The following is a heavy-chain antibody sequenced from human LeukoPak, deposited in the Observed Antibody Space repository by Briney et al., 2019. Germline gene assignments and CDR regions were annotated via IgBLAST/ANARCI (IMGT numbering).Heavy chain of an antibody. D-gene: IGHD3-22*01. J-gene: IGHJ4*02. Sequence: PSETLSLTCAVYGGSFSGYYWSWIRQPPGKGLEWIGEINHSGSTNYNPSLKSRVTISVDTSKNQFSLKLSSVTAADTAVYYCASRADYDSSGYYFAYWGQGTLVTVSS. V-gene: IGHV4-34*01. CDR1: GGSFSGYY. CDR3: ASRADYDSSGYYFAY. CDR2: INHSGST.